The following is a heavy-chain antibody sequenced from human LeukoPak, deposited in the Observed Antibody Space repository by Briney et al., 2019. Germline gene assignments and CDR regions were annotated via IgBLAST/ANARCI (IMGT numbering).Heavy chain of an antibody. V-gene: IGHV1-18*01. D-gene: IGHD3-10*01. CDR1: GYTFTSYG. Sequence: ASVKVSCKASGYTFTSYGISWVRQAPGQGLEWMGRISAYNGNTNYAQKLQGRVTMTTDTSTSTAYMELRSLRSDDTAVYYCARDMEPTITMVRGVIPFDPWGQGTLATVSS. CDR3: ARDMEPTITMVRGVIPFDP. J-gene: IGHJ5*02. CDR2: ISAYNGNT.